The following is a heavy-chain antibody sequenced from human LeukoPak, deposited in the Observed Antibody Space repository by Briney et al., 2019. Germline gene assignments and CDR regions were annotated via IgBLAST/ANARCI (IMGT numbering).Heavy chain of an antibody. CDR2: IYTSGST. D-gene: IGHD3-3*01. V-gene: IGHV4-61*02. CDR3: AREGLRFLEWLLD. Sequence: SETRSLTCTVSGGSISSGSYYWSWIRQPAGKGLEWIGRIYTSGSTNYNPSLKSRVTISVDTSKNQSSLKLSSVTAADTAVYYCAREGLRFLEWLLDWGQGTLVTVSS. J-gene: IGHJ4*02. CDR1: GGSISSGSYY.